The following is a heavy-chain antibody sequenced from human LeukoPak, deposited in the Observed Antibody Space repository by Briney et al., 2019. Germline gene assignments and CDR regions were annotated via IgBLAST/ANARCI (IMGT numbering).Heavy chain of an antibody. CDR1: GYTFTGYY. CDR2: INSNSADT. D-gene: IGHD2-2*01. V-gene: IGHV1-2*02. J-gene: IGHJ4*02. CDR3: ARVWAGDIVVVPAAFDY. Sequence: ASVKVSCKASGYTFTGYYMHWVRQAPGQGLEWMGWINSNSADTNYAQKFQGRVTMTRDTSISTAYMELSRLRSDDTAVYYCARVWAGDIVVVPAAFDYWGQGTLVTVSS.